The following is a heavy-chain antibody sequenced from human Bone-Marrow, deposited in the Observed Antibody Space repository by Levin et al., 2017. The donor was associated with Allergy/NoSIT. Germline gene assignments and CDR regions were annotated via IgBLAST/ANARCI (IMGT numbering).Heavy chain of an antibody. CDR3: ARLGGYCSSTSCYDY. CDR1: GYSFTSYW. CDR2: IYPGDSDT. V-gene: IGHV5-51*01. D-gene: IGHD2-2*01. J-gene: IGHJ4*02. Sequence: GESLKISCKGSGYSFTSYWIGWVRQMPGKGLEWMGIIYPGDSDTRYSPSFQGQVTISADKSISTAYLQWSSLKASDTAMYYCARLGGYCSSTSCYDYWGQGTLVTVSS.